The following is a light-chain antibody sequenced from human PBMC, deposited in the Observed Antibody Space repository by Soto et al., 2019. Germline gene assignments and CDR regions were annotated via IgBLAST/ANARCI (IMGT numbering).Light chain of an antibody. V-gene: IGLV3-21*02. Sequence: SYELSQPPSVSVAPGQTATITCGADNIGSKRVNWYQQKPGQAPVLVVYDGSDRPSGIPERFSGSASGNTATLTISRVEAVDEADFYCQVWDSSSDHYVFGTGTKVTVL. CDR3: QVWDSSSDHYV. CDR1: NIGSKR. J-gene: IGLJ1*01. CDR2: DGS.